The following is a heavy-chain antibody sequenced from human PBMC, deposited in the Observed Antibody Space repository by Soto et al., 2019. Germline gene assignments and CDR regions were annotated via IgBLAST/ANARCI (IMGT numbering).Heavy chain of an antibody. Sequence: QVQLVESGGGVIQPGKSLRLSCSASGFAFSTYGMHWVRQAPGKGLEWVAVIWADGSRQFYGDSVKGRFTISRDNSKNTLYLQMNSLSVADTAVYYCGGGTGYWGLSDYWGQGTLVTVSS. CDR3: GGGTGYWGLSDY. CDR2: IWADGSRQ. CDR1: GFAFSTYG. V-gene: IGHV3-33*08. D-gene: IGHD3-9*01. J-gene: IGHJ4*02.